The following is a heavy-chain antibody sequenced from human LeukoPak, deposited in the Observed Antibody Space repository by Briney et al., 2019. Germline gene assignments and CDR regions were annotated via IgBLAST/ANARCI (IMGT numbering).Heavy chain of an antibody. CDR2: IYYSGST. CDR3: ARVRPVAGTDY. CDR1: SGSIRSYY. D-gene: IGHD6-19*01. J-gene: IGHJ4*02. V-gene: IGHV4-59*01. Sequence: SETLSLTCTVSSGSIRSYYWSWIRQPPGKGLEWIGYIYYSGSTNYNPSLKSRVTISEDTSKNQFSLKLSSVTAADTAVYYCARVRPVAGTDYWGQGTLVTVSS.